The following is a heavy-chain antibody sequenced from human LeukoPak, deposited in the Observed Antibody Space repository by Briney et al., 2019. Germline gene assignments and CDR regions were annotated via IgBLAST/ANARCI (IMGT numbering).Heavy chain of an antibody. CDR1: GLILRGHA. D-gene: IGHD6-19*01. J-gene: IGHJ4*02. Sequence: GGSLRLSCEASGLILRGHAMSWVRQAPGKGLERVSGIGDSGEIERYADSVKGRFTISRDNFRNTVYLEMRSLRPEDTAVYYCAKGYSCGWTPFDYWGQGTQVTVSS. CDR2: IGDSGEIE. CDR3: AKGYSCGWTPFDY. V-gene: IGHV3-23*01.